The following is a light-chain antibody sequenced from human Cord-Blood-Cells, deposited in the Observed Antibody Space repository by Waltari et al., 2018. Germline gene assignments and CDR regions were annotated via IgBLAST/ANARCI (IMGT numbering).Light chain of an antibody. CDR3: QQYNNWPTWT. CDR2: GAS. Sequence: EIVMTQSPATLSVSPGESATLPCRASQSVSSNLAWYQQKPGQAPRLLIYGASTRATGIPARFSGSGSETEFTLTISSLQSEDFAVYYGQQYNNWPTWTFGQGTKVEIK. V-gene: IGKV3-15*01. J-gene: IGKJ1*01. CDR1: QSVSSN.